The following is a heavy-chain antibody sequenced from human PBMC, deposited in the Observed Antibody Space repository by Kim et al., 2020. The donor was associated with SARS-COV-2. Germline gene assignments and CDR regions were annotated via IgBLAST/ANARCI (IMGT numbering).Heavy chain of an antibody. V-gene: IGHV3-23*01. CDR2: ISGSGGST. Sequence: GGSLRLSCAASGFTFSSYAMSWVRQAPGKGLEWVSAISGSGGSTYYADSVKGRFTISRDNSKNTLYLQMNSLIAEDTAVYYCAKDQQLVWLNWFDPWGQGTLVTVSS. J-gene: IGHJ5*02. CDR3: AKDQQLVWLNWFDP. D-gene: IGHD6-6*01. CDR1: GFTFSSYA.